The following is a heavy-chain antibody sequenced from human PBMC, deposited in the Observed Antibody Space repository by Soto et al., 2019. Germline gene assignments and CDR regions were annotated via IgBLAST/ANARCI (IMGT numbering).Heavy chain of an antibody. CDR2: VYPGDSDT. J-gene: IGHJ3*02. CDR1: CYTFSTYW. Sequence: PGESLKISCQGSCYTFSTYWIAWLRQVPGKGLEWVGVVYPGDSDTRYSPYFQGQVTISADKSTSTVYLQWNTLKTSDTAIYYCARPRRRGRRDAFDIWGQATSVKVSS. V-gene: IGHV5-51*01. CDR3: ARPRRRGRRDAFDI.